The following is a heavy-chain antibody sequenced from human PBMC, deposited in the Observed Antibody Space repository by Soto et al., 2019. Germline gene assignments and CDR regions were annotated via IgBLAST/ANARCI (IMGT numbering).Heavy chain of an antibody. CDR3: ARGLRAYGGNPYFDS. CDR2: MYHSGIT. J-gene: IGHJ4*02. D-gene: IGHD2-15*01. Sequence: SETLSLTCAVSGYSIRSGYFWGWIRQPPGKGLEWIGSMYHSGITYYNLSLKSRVTISVDTSKNQLSLKLSSATAADTAVYYCARGLRAYGGNPYFDSWGQGTLVTVSS. CDR1: GYSIRSGYF. V-gene: IGHV4-38-2*01.